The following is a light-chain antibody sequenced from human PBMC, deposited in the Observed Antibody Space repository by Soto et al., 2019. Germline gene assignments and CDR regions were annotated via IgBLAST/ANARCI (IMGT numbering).Light chain of an antibody. V-gene: IGKV3-11*01. CDR1: QSIGLA. J-gene: IGKJ1*01. Sequence: SVLTQSPAPLSFSPGARSTLPCRPSQSIGLAIAWYQHKPGQAPRLLIFDASQRATGIPARFRGSGSGTDFTLTISRLEPEDFAVYYCQQYSISPTWTFGQGTKVDIK. CDR2: DAS. CDR3: QQYSISPTWT.